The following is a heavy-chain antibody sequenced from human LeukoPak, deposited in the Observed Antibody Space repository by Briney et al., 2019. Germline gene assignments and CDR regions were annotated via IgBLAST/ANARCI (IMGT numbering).Heavy chain of an antibody. D-gene: IGHD6-13*01. CDR1: GFTFDDYA. V-gene: IGHV3-9*01. J-gene: IGHJ4*02. CDR2: ISWNSGSI. Sequence: PGGSLRLSCAASGFTFDDYAMHWVRQAPGKGLEWVSGISWNSGSIGYADSVKGRFTISRDNAKNSLYLQMNSLRAEDTALYYCAKDTAAAGTGTLDYWGQGTLVTVSS. CDR3: AKDTAAAGTGTLDY.